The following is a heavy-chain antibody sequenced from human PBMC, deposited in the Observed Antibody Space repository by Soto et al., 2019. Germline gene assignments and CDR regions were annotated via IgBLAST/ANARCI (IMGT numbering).Heavy chain of an antibody. J-gene: IGHJ5*02. CDR2: ILHTGGT. V-gene: IGHV4-30-2*01. Sequence: SETLSLTCAVSGGSISGGGFSWSWIRQPPGKGLEWIGYILHTGGTQYNPSLKSRVSMSVDKSKNQFSLHLTSVTAADTAVYYCARLQFGEGFDPWGQGTLVTVSS. CDR3: ARLQFGEGFDP. CDR1: GGSISGGGFS. D-gene: IGHD3-10*01.